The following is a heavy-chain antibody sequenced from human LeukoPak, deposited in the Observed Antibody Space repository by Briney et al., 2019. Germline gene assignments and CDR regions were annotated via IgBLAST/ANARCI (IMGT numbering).Heavy chain of an antibody. Sequence: ASVKVSCKASGYTFTSYDINWVRQATGQGLEWMGWMSPNSGNTGYAQKFQGRVTMTRNTSISTAYMELSSLRSEDTAVYYCARGRRWAMKNDFDIWGQGTMVTVSS. D-gene: IGHD5-24*01. CDR1: GYTFTSYD. CDR2: MSPNSGNT. CDR3: ARGRRWAMKNDFDI. J-gene: IGHJ3*02. V-gene: IGHV1-8*01.